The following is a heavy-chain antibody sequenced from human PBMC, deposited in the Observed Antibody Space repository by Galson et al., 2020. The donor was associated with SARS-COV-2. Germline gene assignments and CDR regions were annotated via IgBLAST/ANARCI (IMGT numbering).Heavy chain of an antibody. D-gene: IGHD2-2*01. CDR3: ARDGAGVVPAP. CDR2: ISSSSSYI. J-gene: IGHJ5*02. Sequence: GGSLRLSCAASGFTFSSYSMNWVRQAPGTGLEWVSSISSSSSYIYYADSVKGRFTISRDNAKNSLYLQMNSLRAEDTAVYYCARDGAGVVPAPWGQGTLVTVSS. CDR1: GFTFSSYS. V-gene: IGHV3-21*01.